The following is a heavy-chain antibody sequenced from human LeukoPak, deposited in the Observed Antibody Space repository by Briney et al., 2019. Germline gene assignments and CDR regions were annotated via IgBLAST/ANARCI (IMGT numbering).Heavy chain of an antibody. CDR2: IYYSGST. CDR3: ARDGGQQLALDY. V-gene: IGHV4-31*03. J-gene: IGHJ4*02. D-gene: IGHD6-13*01. Sequence: PSQTLSLTCTVSGGSISSGGYYWSWIRQHPGKGLEWIGYIYYSGSTYYNPSLKSRVTISVDTSKNQFSLKLSSVTAADTAVYYCARDGGQQLALDYWGQGTLVTVSS. CDR1: GGSISSGGYY.